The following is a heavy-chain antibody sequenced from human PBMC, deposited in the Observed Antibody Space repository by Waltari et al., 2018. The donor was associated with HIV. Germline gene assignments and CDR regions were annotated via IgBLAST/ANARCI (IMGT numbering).Heavy chain of an antibody. V-gene: IGHV4-59*01. CDR3: ARCLWFGGEYGMDV. CDR2: IDYSGST. J-gene: IGHJ6*02. CDR1: GGSISSYY. D-gene: IGHD3-10*01. Sequence: QVQLQESGPGLVKPSETLSLTCTVSGGSISSYYWSWIRQPPGKGLEWIGYIDYSGSTNYNPPLKSRGTRSVDTSKNQCSLKLSSVTAADTAVYYCARCLWFGGEYGMDVWGQGTTVTVSS.